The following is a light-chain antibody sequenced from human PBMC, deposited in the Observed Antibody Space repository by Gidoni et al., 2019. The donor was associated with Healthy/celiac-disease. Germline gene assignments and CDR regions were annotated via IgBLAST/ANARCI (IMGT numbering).Light chain of an antibody. Sequence: DILMTQYPDSLAVSLDERATINCKSSQSVLSSSNNKNYLAWYQQKPGQPPKLLIYWASTRESGVPDRFSGSGSGTDFTLTISSLQAEDVAVYYCQQYYSTPFTFGPGTKVDIK. V-gene: IGKV4-1*01. J-gene: IGKJ3*01. CDR1: QSVLSSSNNKNY. CDR3: QQYYSTPFT. CDR2: WAS.